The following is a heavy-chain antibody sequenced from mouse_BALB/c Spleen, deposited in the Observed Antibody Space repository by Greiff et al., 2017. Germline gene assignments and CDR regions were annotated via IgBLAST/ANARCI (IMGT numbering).Heavy chain of an antibody. Sequence: VQLQQSGAELMKPGASVKISCKATGYTFSSYWIEWVKQRPGHGLEWIGEILPGSGSTNYNEKFKGKATFTADTSSNTAYMQLSSLTSEDSAVYYCARLDGYEAYWGQGTLVTVSA. CDR1: GYTFSSYW. J-gene: IGHJ3*01. CDR3: ARLDGYEAY. CDR2: ILPGSGST. D-gene: IGHD2-2*01. V-gene: IGHV1-9*01.